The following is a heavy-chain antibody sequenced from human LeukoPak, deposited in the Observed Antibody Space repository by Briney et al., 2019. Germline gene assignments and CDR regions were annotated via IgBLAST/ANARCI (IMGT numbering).Heavy chain of an antibody. J-gene: IGHJ5*02. D-gene: IGHD6-13*01. V-gene: IGHV1-2*02. CDR1: GYTFTGYC. Sequence: ASVKVSCKASGYTFTGYCMHWVRQAPGQGLEWMGWINPNSGGTNYAQKFQGRVTMTRDTSISTAYMELSRLRSDDTAVYYCAARSMAAAGTVGVDPWGQGTLVTVSS. CDR2: INPNSGGT. CDR3: AARSMAAAGTVGVDP.